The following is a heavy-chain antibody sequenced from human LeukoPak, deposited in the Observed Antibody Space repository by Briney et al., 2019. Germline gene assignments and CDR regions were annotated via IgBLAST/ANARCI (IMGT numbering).Heavy chain of an antibody. Sequence: SETLSLTCTVSGGSISSGNYYWSWIRQPPGKGLEWIGYIYYSGSTYYNPSLKSRVTISVDTSKNQFSLKLRSVTAADTAVYYCARFSSGYSRDAFDIWGQGTMVTVSS. D-gene: IGHD3-22*01. V-gene: IGHV4-30-4*01. CDR2: IYYSGST. J-gene: IGHJ3*02. CDR1: GGSISSGNYY. CDR3: ARFSSGYSRDAFDI.